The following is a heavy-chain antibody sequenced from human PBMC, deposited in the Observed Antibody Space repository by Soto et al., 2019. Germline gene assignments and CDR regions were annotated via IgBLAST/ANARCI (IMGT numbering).Heavy chain of an antibody. CDR3: ARGAWGSSSHFDY. CDR2: IYPGDSDT. J-gene: IGHJ4*02. D-gene: IGHD7-27*01. CDR1: GYSFTSYW. V-gene: IGHV5-51*01. Sequence: GESLKISCKGSGYSFTSYWIGWVRQMPGKGLEWMGIIYPGDSDTRYSPSFQGQVTITADKSISTAYLQWSSLKASDTASYYCARGAWGSSSHFDYWGQGTLVTVSS.